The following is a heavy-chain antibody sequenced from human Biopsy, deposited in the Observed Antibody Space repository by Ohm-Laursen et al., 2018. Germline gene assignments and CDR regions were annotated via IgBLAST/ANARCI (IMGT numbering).Heavy chain of an antibody. Sequence: SLRLSCAASGFTFNDYAMHWVRQAPGKGLEWVSGISWNSNNIVYADSAEGRFTISRDNARNSLYLQIKSLRTEDTAFYYCAKDTFADLRGPSGWYGVDYWGQGTMVTVSS. V-gene: IGHV3-9*01. J-gene: IGHJ4*02. CDR3: AKDTFADLRGPSGWYGVDY. D-gene: IGHD6-19*01. CDR1: GFTFNDYA. CDR2: ISWNSNNI.